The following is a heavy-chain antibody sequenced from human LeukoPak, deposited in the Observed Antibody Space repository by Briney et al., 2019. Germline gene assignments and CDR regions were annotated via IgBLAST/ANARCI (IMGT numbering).Heavy chain of an antibody. V-gene: IGHV1-8*03. CDR1: GYTFTSYD. CDR3: ARDVVAATTIPIDYYYYYMDV. J-gene: IGHJ6*03. D-gene: IGHD2-15*01. CDR2: MNPNSGNT. Sequence: ASVKVSCKASGYTFTSYDINWVRQATGQGLEWMGWMNPNSGNTGYAQKFQGRVTITRNTSISTAYMELSSLRSEDTAVYYCARDVVAATTIPIDYYYYYMDVWGKGTTVTVSS.